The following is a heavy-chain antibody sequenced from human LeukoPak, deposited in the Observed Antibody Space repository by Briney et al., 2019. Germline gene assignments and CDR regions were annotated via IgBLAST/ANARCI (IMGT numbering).Heavy chain of an antibody. Sequence: GGSLRLSCAASGFSFTIYAMSWVRQAPGKGLEWVSVIYSGGSTYYADSVKGRFTISRDNSKNTLYLQMNSLRAEDTAVYYCATTFAPIPASSGWYVDYWGQGTLVTVSS. J-gene: IGHJ4*02. CDR2: IYSGGST. V-gene: IGHV3-23*03. D-gene: IGHD6-19*01. CDR3: ATTFAPIPASSGWYVDY. CDR1: GFSFTIYA.